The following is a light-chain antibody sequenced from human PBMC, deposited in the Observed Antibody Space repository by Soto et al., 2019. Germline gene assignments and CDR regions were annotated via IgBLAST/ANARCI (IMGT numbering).Light chain of an antibody. J-gene: IGKJ1*01. CDR2: DVS. V-gene: IGKV3-11*01. CDR3: QQRGNGST. CDR1: QSVSSS. Sequence: VLTQSPAALSLSPGDSATLSWRASQSVSSSLAWYQQKPGQAPRLLIYDVSNRATGITARFSGSGSGTDCTLTISSLEPEDFAVYFCQQRGNGSTVGHGTNV.